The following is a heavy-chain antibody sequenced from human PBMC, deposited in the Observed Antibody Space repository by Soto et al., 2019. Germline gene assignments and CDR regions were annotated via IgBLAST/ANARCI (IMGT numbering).Heavy chain of an antibody. D-gene: IGHD3-16*01. CDR3: LLGGGFGPICTLP. Sequence: GGSLRLSCAASGFTFSSYAMSWVRQAPGKGLEWVSAISGSGGSTYYADSVKGRFTISRDNSKNTQYLQMNSLRAEDTAVFYFLLGGGFGPICTLPWGQGTLVTVSS. CDR2: ISGSGGST. CDR1: GFTFSSYA. J-gene: IGHJ5*02. V-gene: IGHV3-23*01.